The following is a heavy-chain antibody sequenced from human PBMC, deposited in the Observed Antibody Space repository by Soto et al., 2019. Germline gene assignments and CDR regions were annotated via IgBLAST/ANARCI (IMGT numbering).Heavy chain of an antibody. CDR2: IYPGDSDT. CDR3: ERMGKTQISSGWFDY. Sequence: GESLKISCKGSGYSFTSYWIGWVRQMPGKGLEWMGIIYPGDSDTRYSPSFQGQVTISADKSINTAYLQWGSLKASDTAMYYCERMGKTQISSGWFDYWGQGTLVTVYS. D-gene: IGHD6-19*01. J-gene: IGHJ4*02. CDR1: GYSFTSYW. V-gene: IGHV5-51*01.